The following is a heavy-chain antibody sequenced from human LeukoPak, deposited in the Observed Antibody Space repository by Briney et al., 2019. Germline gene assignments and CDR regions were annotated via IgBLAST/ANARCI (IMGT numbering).Heavy chain of an antibody. CDR2: ISYDGSNK. V-gene: IGHV3-30-3*01. CDR3: ARGGSYSGSWFDP. CDR1: GFTFSSYA. Sequence: GRSLRLSCAASGFTFSSYAMHWVRQAPGKGLEWVAVISYDGSNKYYADSVKGRFTISRDNSKNTLYLQMNSLRAEDTAVYYCARGGSYSGSWFDPWGQGTLVTVSS. D-gene: IGHD1-26*01. J-gene: IGHJ5*02.